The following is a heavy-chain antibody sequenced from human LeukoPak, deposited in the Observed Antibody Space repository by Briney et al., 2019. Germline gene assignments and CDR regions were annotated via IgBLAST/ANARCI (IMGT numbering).Heavy chain of an antibody. CDR3: ARHFHTIFGVAGIDY. Sequence: GESLKISCKGSGYRFTSYWIGWVRQMPGKGLEWMGIIYPGDSDIRYSPSFQGHITISVDKSISTAYLQWSSLKASDTAMYYCARHFHTIFGVAGIDYWGQGTLVTVSS. V-gene: IGHV5-51*01. CDR2: IYPGDSDI. CDR1: GYRFTSYW. J-gene: IGHJ4*02. D-gene: IGHD3-3*01.